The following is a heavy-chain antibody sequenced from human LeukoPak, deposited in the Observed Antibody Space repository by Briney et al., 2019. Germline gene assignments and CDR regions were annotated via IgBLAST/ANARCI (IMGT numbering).Heavy chain of an antibody. D-gene: IGHD3-3*01. CDR3: ARGDPDISFGVAGEAFDI. CDR1: GFTFSSYS. V-gene: IGHV3-21*01. J-gene: IGHJ3*02. CDR2: ISTSSSYI. Sequence: TGGSLRLSCAASGFTFSSYSMNWVRQAPGKGLEWVSSISTSSSYIYYADSVKGRLTISRDNARNSLYLQMNSLRAGDTAVYYCARGDPDISFGVAGEAFDIWGQGAMVTVSS.